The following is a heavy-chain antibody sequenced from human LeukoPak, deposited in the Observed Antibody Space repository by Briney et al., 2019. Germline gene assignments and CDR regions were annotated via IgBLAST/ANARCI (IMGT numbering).Heavy chain of an antibody. J-gene: IGHJ6*02. V-gene: IGHV3-74*01. CDR2: INSDGSST. CDR1: GFTSSSYW. CDR3: AMVRGYYYHGLDV. Sequence: PGGSLRLSCAASGFTSSSYWMHWVRQAPGKGLVWVSRINSDGSSTSYADSVKGRFTISRDNAMNTLYLQMNSLRAEDTAVYYCAMVRGYYYHGLDVWGQGTTVTVSS. D-gene: IGHD3-10*01.